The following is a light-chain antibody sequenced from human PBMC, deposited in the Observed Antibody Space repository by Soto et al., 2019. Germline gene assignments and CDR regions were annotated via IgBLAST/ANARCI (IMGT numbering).Light chain of an antibody. CDR3: QKYNSAPAT. Sequence: DIQMTQSPSSLSASVGDRVTITCQASQNINNYLNWYQQKPGRAPKLLIYDASNLEAGVPSRFRGSGSGTDFTFTISRLQPEDVATYYCQKYNSAPATFGQGTKVDIK. V-gene: IGKV1-33*01. CDR2: DAS. CDR1: QNINNY. J-gene: IGKJ1*01.